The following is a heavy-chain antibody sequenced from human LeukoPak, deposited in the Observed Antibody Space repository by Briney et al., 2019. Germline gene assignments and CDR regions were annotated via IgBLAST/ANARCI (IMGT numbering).Heavy chain of an antibody. CDR1: GYTFTSYG. D-gene: IGHD3-3*01. CDR3: AREGTDYDFWSGYLDAFDI. Sequence: ASVKVSCKASGYTFTSYGISWVRQAPGQGLEWMGWISAYNGNTNYAQKLQGRVTMTTDTSTSTAYMELRSLRSDDTAVYYCAREGTDYDFWSGYLDAFDIWGQGTMATVSS. CDR2: ISAYNGNT. J-gene: IGHJ3*02. V-gene: IGHV1-18*01.